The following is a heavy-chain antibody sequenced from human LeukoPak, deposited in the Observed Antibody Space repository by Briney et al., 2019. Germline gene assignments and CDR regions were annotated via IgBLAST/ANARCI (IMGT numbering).Heavy chain of an antibody. J-gene: IGHJ4*02. Sequence: PGGSLRLSCAASGFTFSSYAMRWVRQAPGKGLEWVSFISCSGGSKYYADSVKGRFTISRDNSKNTLYLQMNSLRAEDTAAYYCSKSPLEEYQLHPQPYVDYWGKGTRVTVSS. CDR1: GFTFSSYA. V-gene: IGHV3-23*01. D-gene: IGHD2-2*01. CDR2: ISCSGGSK. CDR3: SKSPLEEYQLHPQPYVDY.